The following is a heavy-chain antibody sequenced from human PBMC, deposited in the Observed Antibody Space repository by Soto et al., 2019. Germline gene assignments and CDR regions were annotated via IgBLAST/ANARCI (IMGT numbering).Heavy chain of an antibody. V-gene: IGHV1-18*01. Sequence: ASVKVSCKASGYSFTTYGIFWVRQAPGQGLEWMGWISPYNGKTNYAQNLQGRVSMTTDTSTTTAYMELRSLRSDDTAVYYCARPYDSSQSPRFDYWGQGTLVTV. D-gene: IGHD3-22*01. CDR1: GYSFTTYG. J-gene: IGHJ4*02. CDR3: ARPYDSSQSPRFDY. CDR2: ISPYNGKT.